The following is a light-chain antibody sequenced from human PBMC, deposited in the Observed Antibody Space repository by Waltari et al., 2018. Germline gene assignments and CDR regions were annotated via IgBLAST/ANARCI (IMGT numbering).Light chain of an antibody. Sequence: EIVLTQSPGTLSLSPGERATLSCRASQSVSSNYLAWYQQKPGQAPRLLIYDASSRATGIPDGFSGSGSGTDFTLTISRLEPEDFAVYFCQQYGSSYTFGPGTKVHIK. CDR2: DAS. CDR3: QQYGSSYT. V-gene: IGKV3-20*01. CDR1: QSVSSNY. J-gene: IGKJ3*01.